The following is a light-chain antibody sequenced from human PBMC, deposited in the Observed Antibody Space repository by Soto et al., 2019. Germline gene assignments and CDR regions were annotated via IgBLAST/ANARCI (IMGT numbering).Light chain of an antibody. V-gene: IGLV4-69*01. Sequence: QSVLTQSPCASASQGASVKLTCTLSRGHSSYAIAWHQQQPEKGPRYLMKVDSDGSHSKGDGIPDRFSGSSSGAERYLTISSLQSEDEADYYCQTWGPGVVFGGGTKLTVL. CDR1: RGHSSYA. CDR3: QTWGPGVV. CDR2: VDSDGSH. J-gene: IGLJ2*01.